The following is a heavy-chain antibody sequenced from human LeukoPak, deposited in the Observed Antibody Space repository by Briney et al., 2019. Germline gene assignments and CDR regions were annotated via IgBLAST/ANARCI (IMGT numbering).Heavy chain of an antibody. CDR1: GFTFNSYS. CDR3: ARDRDYVWGTYRALWVMDV. V-gene: IGHV3-21*01. CDR2: ISTTGSYI. Sequence: GGSLRLSCAASGFTFNSYSMNWVRKTPGKGLEWVSSISTTGSYIYYADSVKGRFTISRDNAKNSLYLQMNSLRAEDTAVYYCARDRDYVWGTYRALWVMDVWGQGTTVTVSS. J-gene: IGHJ6*02. D-gene: IGHD3-16*02.